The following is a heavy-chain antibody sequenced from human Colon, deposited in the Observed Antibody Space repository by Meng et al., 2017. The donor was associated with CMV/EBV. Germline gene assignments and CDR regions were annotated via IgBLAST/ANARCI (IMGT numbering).Heavy chain of an antibody. CDR3: AREAGPFFGVIVYDS. CDR1: GGSLSGYY. Sequence: QVQLQQWGAGLLKTSETLSLTCCVSGGSLSGYYWTWTRQSPGKGLEWIGEINQSGSTNYNPSLKSRVTVSVDTSKNQFSLRVTSVTAADSALYYCAREAGPFFGVIVYDSWGQGTLVTVSS. CDR2: INQSGST. J-gene: IGHJ4*02. V-gene: IGHV4-34*01. D-gene: IGHD3-3*01.